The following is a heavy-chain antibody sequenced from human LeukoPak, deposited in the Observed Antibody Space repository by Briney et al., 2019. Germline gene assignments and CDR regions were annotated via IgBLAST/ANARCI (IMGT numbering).Heavy chain of an antibody. D-gene: IGHD6-13*01. Sequence: ASVKVSCMASGGTFSSYAISWVRQAPGQGLEWMGWMNPNSGNTGYAQKFQGRVTMTRNTSISTAYMELSSLRSEDTAVYYCARIPAGQGSYSSSWYRPVGWFDPWGQGTLVTVSS. CDR3: ARIPAGQGSYSSSWYRPVGWFDP. CDR1: GGTFSSYA. CDR2: MNPNSGNT. V-gene: IGHV1-8*02. J-gene: IGHJ5*02.